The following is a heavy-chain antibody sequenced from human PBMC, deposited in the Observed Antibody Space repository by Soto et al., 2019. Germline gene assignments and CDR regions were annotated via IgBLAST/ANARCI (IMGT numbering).Heavy chain of an antibody. CDR3: ARGRPDFSSSSRARGNIDH. J-gene: IGHJ4*02. CDR2: IHYRGSI. V-gene: IGHV4-31*03. Sequence: QVQLQESGPGLVKASQTLSLTCTVSYGSISSGGYYWSWIRQHPGKGLEWIGHIHYRGSINYNPSLNCRAIISVDMSKNQFSLKLTSVTAADTAVYYCARGRPDFSSSSRARGNIDHWGQGALVTVSS. CDR1: YGSISSGGYY. D-gene: IGHD6-6*01.